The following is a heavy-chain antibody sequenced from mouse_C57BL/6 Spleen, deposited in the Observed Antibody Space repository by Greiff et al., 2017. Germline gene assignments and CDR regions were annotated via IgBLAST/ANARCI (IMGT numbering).Heavy chain of an antibody. V-gene: IGHV5-17*01. J-gene: IGHJ3*01. CDR1: GFTFSDYG. CDR2: ISSGSSTI. CDR3: AKLFFAY. Sequence: VKLMESGGGLVKPGGSLKLSCAASGFTFSDYGMHWVRQAPEKGLEWVAYISSGSSTIYYADTVKGRFTISRDNAKNTLFLQMTSLRSEDTAMYYCAKLFFAYWGQGTLVTVSA.